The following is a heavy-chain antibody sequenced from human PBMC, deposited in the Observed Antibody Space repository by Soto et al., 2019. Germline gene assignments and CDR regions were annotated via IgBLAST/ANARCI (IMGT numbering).Heavy chain of an antibody. V-gene: IGHV4-59*01. J-gene: IGHJ4*02. CDR1: GGSISSYY. CDR2: IYYSGST. D-gene: IGHD3-9*01. Sequence: QVQLQESGPGLVKPSETLSLTCTVSGGSISSYYWSWIRQPPGKGLEWIGYIYYSGSTNYNPSLRSRVTISVDTSKNQFSLKLSSVTAADTAVYYCARLPDILTGYIWFDYWGQGTLVTVSS. CDR3: ARLPDILTGYIWFDY.